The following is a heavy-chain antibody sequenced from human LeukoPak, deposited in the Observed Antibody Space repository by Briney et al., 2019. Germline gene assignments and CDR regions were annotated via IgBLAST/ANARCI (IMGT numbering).Heavy chain of an antibody. CDR2: INPNSGGT. V-gene: IGHV1-2*02. Sequence: GASVKVSCKASGYTFTRYYMHWARQAPGQGLEWMGWINPNSGGTNYAQKFQGRVTMTRDTSISTAYMELSRLRSDDTAVYYCARDRAPLGDFWSGYYPPEIDYFDYWGQGTLVTVSS. CDR1: GYTFTRYY. CDR3: ARDRAPLGDFWSGYYPPEIDYFDY. D-gene: IGHD3-3*01. J-gene: IGHJ4*02.